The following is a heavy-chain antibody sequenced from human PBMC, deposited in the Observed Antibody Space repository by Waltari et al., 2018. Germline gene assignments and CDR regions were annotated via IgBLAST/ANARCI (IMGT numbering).Heavy chain of an antibody. CDR2: IYPGDSDT. D-gene: IGHD3-3*01. J-gene: IGHJ3*02. V-gene: IGHV5-51*01. Sequence: EVQLVQSGAEVKKPGESLTISCKGSGYSFTSYWIGWVRQMPGKGLEWMGIIYPGDSDTRYSPSFQGQVTISADKSISTAYLQWSSLKASDTAMYYCARRLTIFGVAHDAFDIWGQGTMVTVSS. CDR3: ARRLTIFGVAHDAFDI. CDR1: GYSFTSYW.